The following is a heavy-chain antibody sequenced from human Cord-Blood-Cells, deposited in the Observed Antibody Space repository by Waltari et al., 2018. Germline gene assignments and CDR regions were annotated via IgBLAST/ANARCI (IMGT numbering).Heavy chain of an antibody. CDR2: IYYSGST. Sequence: QVQLQESGPGLVKPSETLSLTCTVSGGSISRYYWSWIRQTQGKGLEWIGYIYYSGSTNYNPSLKSRVTISVDTSKNQFSLKLSSVTAADTAVYYCARARYCSGGSCYNWFDPWGQGTLVTVSS. J-gene: IGHJ5*02. CDR1: GGSISRYY. V-gene: IGHV4-59*01. CDR3: ARARYCSGGSCYNWFDP. D-gene: IGHD2-15*01.